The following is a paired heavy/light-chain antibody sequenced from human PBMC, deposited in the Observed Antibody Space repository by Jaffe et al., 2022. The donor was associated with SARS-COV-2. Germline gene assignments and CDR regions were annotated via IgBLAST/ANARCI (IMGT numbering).Heavy chain of an antibody. V-gene: IGHV4-59*11. D-gene: IGHD5-12*01. Sequence: QVQLQESGPGLLRPSETLSLTCSVSGGSISGHFWSWIRQSPGKGLEWLAYIYSSGSTEYNPSLKSRITISVDTSKNQFSLRVSSVTAADTAVYYCARGGWLRLDVTPFDHWGQGSLVTVSS. CDR2: IYSSGST. CDR3: ARGGWLRLDVTPFDH. J-gene: IGHJ4*02. CDR1: GGSISGHF.
Light chain of an antibody. J-gene: IGLJ2*01. Sequence: QSVLTQPPSASGTPGQTVTISCSGSNSNIGNNYVFWYQHLPGTAPKLLIYRNNQRPSGVPDRFSGSKSGTSASLAISGLRSDDEADYYCAAWDDSLRSQFGGGTKLTVL. CDR2: RNN. CDR1: NSNIGNNY. V-gene: IGLV1-47*01. CDR3: AAWDDSLRSQ.